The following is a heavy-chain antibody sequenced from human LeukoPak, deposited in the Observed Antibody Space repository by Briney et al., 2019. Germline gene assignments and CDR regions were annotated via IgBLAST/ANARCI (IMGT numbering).Heavy chain of an antibody. CDR3: TKGTFDH. V-gene: IGHV3-53*01. Sequence: PGGSLRLSCVGSGFTVSINYMSWVRQAPGKGLEWVSFLDPDGFTSYADSVKGRFTISRDSSKNTLYLQLTTLRAEDKAIYYCTKGTFDHWGQGTFVTVSS. CDR1: GFTVSINY. J-gene: IGHJ3*01. CDR2: LDPDGFT.